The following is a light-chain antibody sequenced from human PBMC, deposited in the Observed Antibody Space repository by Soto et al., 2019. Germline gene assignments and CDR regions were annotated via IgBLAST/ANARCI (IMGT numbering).Light chain of an antibody. J-gene: IGLJ7*01. CDR1: SSNIGAGYE. CDR3: QSYDSSRSGYV. CDR2: ENN. V-gene: IGLV1-40*01. Sequence: QSVLTQPPSVSGAPGQRVTISCTGSSSNIGAGYEAHWYQQVPGTAPKLLIYENNNRPSGVPDRFSGSKSGTSASLAITGLQAEDEAEYYCQSYDSSRSGYVFGTGTQLTVL.